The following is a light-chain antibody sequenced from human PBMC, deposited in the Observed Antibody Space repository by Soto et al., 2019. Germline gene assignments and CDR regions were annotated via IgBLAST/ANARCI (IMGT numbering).Light chain of an antibody. CDR2: EVS. Sequence: QSALTQAASGSGSPGQSITISCTGTSSDVGGYNYVSWYQQHPGKAPKLMIYEVSNRPSGVSNRYSGSKSGNTASLTISGLQAEDEADYYCSSYTSSSTGFGGGSKLTVL. CDR1: SSDVGGYNY. CDR3: SSYTSSSTG. V-gene: IGLV2-14*01. J-gene: IGLJ3*02.